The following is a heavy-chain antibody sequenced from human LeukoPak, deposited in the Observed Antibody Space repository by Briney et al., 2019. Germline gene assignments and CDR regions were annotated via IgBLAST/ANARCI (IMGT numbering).Heavy chain of an antibody. CDR2: ISGSGGST. J-gene: IGHJ4*02. V-gene: IGHV3-23*01. CDR1: GFTFSSYA. Sequence: PGGSLRLSCAASGFTFSSYAMSWVRQAPGKGLEWVSAISGSGGSTYYAASVKGRFTISRDNSKNTLYLQMNSLRAEDTAVYYCAKANLRIFGVGTYFDYWGQGTLVTVSS. D-gene: IGHD3-3*01. CDR3: AKANLRIFGVGTYFDY.